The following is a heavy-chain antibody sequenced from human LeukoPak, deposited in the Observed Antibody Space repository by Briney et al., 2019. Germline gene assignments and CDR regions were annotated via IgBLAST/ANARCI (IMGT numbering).Heavy chain of an antibody. J-gene: IGHJ4*02. CDR1: GGSISSYY. D-gene: IGHD6-13*01. CDR2: IYYSGIT. CDR3: ATEGIAGLDY. V-gene: IGHV4-59*01. Sequence: SETLSLTCTVSGGSISSYYWSWIRQPPGKGLEWIGYIYYSGITNYNPSLKSRVTISIDTSKNQFSLKLSSVTAADTAVYYCATEGIAGLDYWGQGTLVTVSS.